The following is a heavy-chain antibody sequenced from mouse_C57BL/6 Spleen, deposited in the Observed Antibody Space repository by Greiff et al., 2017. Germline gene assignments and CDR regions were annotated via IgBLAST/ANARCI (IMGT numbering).Heavy chain of an antibody. J-gene: IGHJ3*01. CDR2: IAPANGNT. Sequence: EVQLQQSVAELVRPGASVKLSCTASGFNIKNTYMPWVKQRPDQGLEWIGRIAPANGNTKYAPQFQGKATITADTTSNTAYLPLSSLTSEDTAIYYGARGGIYGSPWFAYWGQGTLGTVSA. CDR1: GFNIKNTY. V-gene: IGHV14-3*01. CDR3: ARGGIYGSPWFAY. D-gene: IGHD1-1*01.